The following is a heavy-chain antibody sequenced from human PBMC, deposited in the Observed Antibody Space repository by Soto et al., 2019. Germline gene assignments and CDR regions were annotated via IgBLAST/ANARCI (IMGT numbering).Heavy chain of an antibody. J-gene: IGHJ4*02. CDR1: GFTFSTYA. D-gene: IGHD3-10*01. CDR3: AKELLRLGESLERYFDY. CDR2: ISGSGTSR. V-gene: IGHV3-23*01. Sequence: GGSLRLSCAASGFTFSTYAMSWVRQAPGKGLEWVAAISGSGTSRYYADSAKGRFSISRDNSKNTLFLQLNSLRAEDTAVYYCAKELLRLGESLERYFDYWGQGTPVTVSS.